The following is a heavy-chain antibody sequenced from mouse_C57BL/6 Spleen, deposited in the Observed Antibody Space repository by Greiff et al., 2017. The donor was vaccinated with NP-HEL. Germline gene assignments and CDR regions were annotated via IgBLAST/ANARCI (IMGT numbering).Heavy chain of an antibody. CDR2: ISDGGSYT. CDR3: AREDDFDY. Sequence: VQLKESGGGLVKPGGSLKLSCAASGFTFSSYAMSWVRQTPEKRLEWVATISDGGSYTYYPDNVKGRFTISRDNAKNNLYLQMSHLKSEDTAMYYCAREDDFDYWGQGTTLTVSS. CDR1: GFTFSSYA. V-gene: IGHV5-4*01. J-gene: IGHJ2*01.